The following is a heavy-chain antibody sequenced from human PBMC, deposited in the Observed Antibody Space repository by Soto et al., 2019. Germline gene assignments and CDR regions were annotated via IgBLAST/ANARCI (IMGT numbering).Heavy chain of an antibody. D-gene: IGHD3-10*01. V-gene: IGHV3-7*04. CDR3: ARHRLKGFGVDYFDY. Sequence: PGGSLRLSCAASGFTFSSYWMSWVRQAPGKGLEWVANIKQDGSEKYYVDSVKGRFTISRDNAKNSLYLQMNSLRAEDTAVYYCARHRLKGFGVDYFDYWGQGTLVTVSS. CDR2: IKQDGSEK. CDR1: GFTFSSYW. J-gene: IGHJ4*02.